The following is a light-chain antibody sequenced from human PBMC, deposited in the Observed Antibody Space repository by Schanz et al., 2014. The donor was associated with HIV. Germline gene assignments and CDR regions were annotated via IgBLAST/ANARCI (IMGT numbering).Light chain of an antibody. CDR3: QQYNTYWT. V-gene: IGKV1-5*03. Sequence: DIQMTQSPSTLSASVGDRISITCRASQSVSTWLAWYQQKPGKAPKLLISEASILETGVPATFSGSGSGTEFTLTISSLQPDDFATYYCQQYNTYWTFGQGTKVEIK. J-gene: IGKJ1*01. CDR1: QSVSTW. CDR2: EAS.